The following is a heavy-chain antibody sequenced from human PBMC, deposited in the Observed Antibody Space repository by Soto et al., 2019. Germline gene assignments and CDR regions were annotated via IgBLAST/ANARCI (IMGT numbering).Heavy chain of an antibody. Sequence: PGGSLRLSCAASGFTFSSYGMHWVRQAPGKGLEWVAVISYDGSNKYYADSVKGRFTISRDNSKNTLYPQMNSLRAEDTAVYYCAKDRVAAAGTYYYYYYGMDVWGQGTTVTVSS. CDR2: ISYDGSNK. CDR1: GFTFSSYG. D-gene: IGHD6-13*01. J-gene: IGHJ6*02. V-gene: IGHV3-30*18. CDR3: AKDRVAAAGTYYYYYYGMDV.